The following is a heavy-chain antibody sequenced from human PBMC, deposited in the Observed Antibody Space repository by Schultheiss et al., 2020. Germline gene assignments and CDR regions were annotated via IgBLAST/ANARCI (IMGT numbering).Heavy chain of an antibody. CDR3: AKRAYSGAIDY. CDR2: LTGSGGSE. V-gene: IGHV3-23*01. D-gene: IGHD1-26*01. Sequence: GGSLRLSCVASGLKINSYAMTWVRQAPGKGLEWVSLLTGSGGSEYYADSVKGRFTVSRDISKNTLYLQMRSLRAEDTAVYYCAKRAYSGAIDYWGQGALVTGSS. J-gene: IGHJ4*02. CDR1: GLKINSYA.